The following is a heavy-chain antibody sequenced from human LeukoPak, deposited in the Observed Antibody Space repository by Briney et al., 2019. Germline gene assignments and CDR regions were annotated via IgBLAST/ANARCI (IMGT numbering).Heavy chain of an antibody. J-gene: IGHJ6*02. CDR2: INPNSGGT. CDR1: GYTFTGYY. V-gene: IGHV1-2*02. CDR3: ARGIKKKPAAKFYYYGMDV. D-gene: IGHD2-2*01. Sequence: VSVKVSCKASGYTFTGYYMHWVRQAPGQGLEWMGWINPNSGGTNYAQKFQGRVTMTRDTSISTAYMELSRLRSDDTAVYYCARGIKKKPAAKFYYYGMDVWGQGTTVTVSS.